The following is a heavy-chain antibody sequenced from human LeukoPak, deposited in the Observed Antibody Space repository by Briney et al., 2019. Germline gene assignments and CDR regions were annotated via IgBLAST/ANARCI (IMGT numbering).Heavy chain of an antibody. CDR1: GFTFSNAW. Sequence: GGSLRLSCAASGFTFSNAWMSWVRPAPGKGLEWVGRIKSKTDGGTTDYAAPVKGRFTISRDDSKNTLYLQMNSLKTEDTAVYYCTTELIYGSGSYYKGDYWGQGTLVTVSS. V-gene: IGHV3-15*01. J-gene: IGHJ4*02. D-gene: IGHD3-10*01. CDR2: IKSKTDGGTT. CDR3: TTELIYGSGSYYKGDY.